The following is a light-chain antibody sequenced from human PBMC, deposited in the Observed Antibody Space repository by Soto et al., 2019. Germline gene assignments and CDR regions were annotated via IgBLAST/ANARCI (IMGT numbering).Light chain of an antibody. Sequence: QSVLTPPPSVSGAPGQRVTISCTGSTSNIGADYDVHWYQQLPGTAPKLLIYGSSDRPSGVPDRFSGSKSGTSASLAITGLQAEDEADYYCQSYDSSLINYVFGTGTKVTVL. CDR2: GSS. CDR1: TSNIGADYD. J-gene: IGLJ1*01. CDR3: QSYDSSLINYV. V-gene: IGLV1-40*01.